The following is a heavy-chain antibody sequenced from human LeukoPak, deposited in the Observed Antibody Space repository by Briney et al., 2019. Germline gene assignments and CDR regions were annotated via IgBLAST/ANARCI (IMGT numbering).Heavy chain of an antibody. CDR1: GVTISSNY. CDR3: ARATHDFGDYNDY. Sequence: PGGSLRLSCAASGVTISSNYMSWVRQAPGKGLEWVSLIYSGGKTFYADYAKGRFTISRDNSKNTLYLQMNSLRAEDTAVYYCARATHDFGDYNDYWGQGTLVTVSS. J-gene: IGHJ4*02. CDR2: IYSGGKT. D-gene: IGHD4-17*01. V-gene: IGHV3-53*01.